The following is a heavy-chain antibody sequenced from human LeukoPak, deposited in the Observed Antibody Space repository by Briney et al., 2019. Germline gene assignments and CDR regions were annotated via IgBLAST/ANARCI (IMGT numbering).Heavy chain of an antibody. CDR1: GFTFSSYA. D-gene: IGHD5-18*01. Sequence: GGSLRLSCAASGFTFSSYAMSWVRQAPGKGLEWVSAISGSGGRTYYADSVKGRFTISRDNSKNTLYLQMNSLRAEDTAVYYCARDDTAMGPCDYWGQGTLVTVSS. V-gene: IGHV3-23*01. J-gene: IGHJ4*02. CDR2: ISGSGGRT. CDR3: ARDDTAMGPCDY.